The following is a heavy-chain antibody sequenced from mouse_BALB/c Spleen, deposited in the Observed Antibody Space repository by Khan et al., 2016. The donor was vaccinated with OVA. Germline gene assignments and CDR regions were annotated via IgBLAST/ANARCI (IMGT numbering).Heavy chain of an antibody. CDR1: GFSLTGYG. CDR2: IWGDGST. J-gene: IGHJ4*01. V-gene: IGHV2-6-7*01. D-gene: IGHD2-5*01. Sequence: QVQLKESGPGLVAPSQSLSITCTVSGFSLTGYGVNWVRQPPGKGLEWLGMIWGDGSTDYNSVLKSRLSISKDNSKSQVFLKMNSLQTDDTARYYCARAYYSNYREAMDYWGQGTSVTVSS. CDR3: ARAYYSNYREAMDY.